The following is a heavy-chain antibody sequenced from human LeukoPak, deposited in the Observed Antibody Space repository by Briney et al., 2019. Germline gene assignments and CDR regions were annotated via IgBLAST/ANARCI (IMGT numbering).Heavy chain of an antibody. V-gene: IGHV4-61*09. Sequence: PSQTLSLTCTVSGGSISSGSYYWTWIRQPAGKGLEWIGHLYTSGTTSYNPSLQSRVTISADTSRHQFSLRLTSVTAADTAVYYCARAGGSVGWYGTIDSWGQGTLVTVSS. CDR3: ARAGGSVGWYGTIDS. CDR2: LYTSGTT. CDR1: GGSISSGSYY. J-gene: IGHJ4*02. D-gene: IGHD6-19*01.